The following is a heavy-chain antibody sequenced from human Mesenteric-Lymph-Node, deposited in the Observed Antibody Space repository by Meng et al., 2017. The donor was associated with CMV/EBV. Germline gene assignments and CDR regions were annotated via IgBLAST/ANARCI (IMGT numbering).Heavy chain of an antibody. CDR1: GVTFSTSS. V-gene: IGHV3-21*01. CDR3: ARDLAAAGTDNWFDP. D-gene: IGHD6-13*01. Sequence: SGVTFSTSSMHGVRQAPGEGLEWVSSISGNRLYIYYADSVKGRFTISRDNAKNSLYLQMNSLRAEDTAVYYCARDLAAAGTDNWFDPWGQGTLVTVSS. CDR2: ISGNRLYI. J-gene: IGHJ5*02.